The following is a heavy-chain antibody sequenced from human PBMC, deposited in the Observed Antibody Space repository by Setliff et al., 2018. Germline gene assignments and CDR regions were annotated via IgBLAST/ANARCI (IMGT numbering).Heavy chain of an antibody. V-gene: IGHV1-2*02. J-gene: IGHJ6*03. CDR2: INPHSGGT. CDR3: ARAWYDNSGYYYENYYYFMDV. D-gene: IGHD3-22*01. Sequence: ASVKVSCKASGYSFTDYYIHWVRQAPGQGLEWVGWINPHSGGTTFARKFQGRVTMTRDASISTAHMELSSLRSDDTAAYYCARAWYDNSGYYYENYYYFMDVWGRGIVVTVSS. CDR1: GYSFTDYY.